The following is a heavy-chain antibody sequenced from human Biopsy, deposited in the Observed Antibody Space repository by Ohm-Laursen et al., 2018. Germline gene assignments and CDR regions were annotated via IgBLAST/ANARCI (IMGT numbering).Heavy chain of an antibody. CDR1: GDSVTKYY. D-gene: IGHD3-10*01. V-gene: IGHV4-59*08. J-gene: IGHJ3*01. CDR3: ARRLPLRGYAFDV. CDR2: IYYSVMT. Sequence: SETLSLTCSVSGDSVTKYYWSWIRQPPGKGLEWIGHIYYSVMTNYNPSLQSRVSISVDTSKNQFSLKLNSVTATDTAVYYCARRLPLRGYAFDVWGQGTLVTVSS.